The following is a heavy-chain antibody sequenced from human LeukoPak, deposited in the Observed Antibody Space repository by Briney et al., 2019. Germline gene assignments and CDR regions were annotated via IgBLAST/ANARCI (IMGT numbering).Heavy chain of an antibody. CDR1: GFTFSSYA. V-gene: IGHV4-39*07. J-gene: IGHJ4*02. CDR2: VFYSGST. CDR3: AREKLGGPYDSGWYKDY. Sequence: PGGSLRLSCAASGFTFSSYAMSWIRQPPGKGLEWIGSVFYSGSTFYNPSLKSRVTISVDTSKNQFSLKLTSVTAADTAVYYCAREKLGGPYDSGWYKDYWGQGTLVTVSS. D-gene: IGHD6-19*01.